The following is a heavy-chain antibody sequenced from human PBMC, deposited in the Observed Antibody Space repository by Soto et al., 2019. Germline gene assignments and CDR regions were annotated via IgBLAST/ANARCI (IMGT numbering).Heavy chain of an antibody. CDR1: GGSISSSSYY. V-gene: IGHV4-39*01. CDR2: IYYSGST. D-gene: IGHD4-17*01. Sequence: KSSETLSLTCTVSGGSISSSSYYWGWIRQPPGKGLEWIGSIYYSGSTYYNPSLKSRVTISVDTSKNQFSLKLSSVTAADTAVYYCASLTLYGGNGGGDYWGQGTLVTVLL. CDR3: ASLTLYGGNGGGDY. J-gene: IGHJ4*02.